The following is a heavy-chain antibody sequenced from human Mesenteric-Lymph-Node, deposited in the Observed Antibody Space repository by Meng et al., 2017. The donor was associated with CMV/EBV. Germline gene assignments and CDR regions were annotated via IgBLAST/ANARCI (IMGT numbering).Heavy chain of an antibody. D-gene: IGHD1-20*01. CDR3: VSYNWNDVNHF. Sequence: LSLTCAASGFTFSRYSMNWARQAPGKGPEWVSSIDPTSSQIYYADSVKGRFTISRDNAKNMLYLQMNSLRADDTAVYYCVSYNWNDVNHFWGQGTLVTVST. V-gene: IGHV3-21*01. CDR1: GFTFSRYS. J-gene: IGHJ4*02. CDR2: IDPTSSQI.